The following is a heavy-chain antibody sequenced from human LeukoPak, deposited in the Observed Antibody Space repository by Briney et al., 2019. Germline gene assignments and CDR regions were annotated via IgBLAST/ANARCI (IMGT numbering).Heavy chain of an antibody. CDR3: VRPRGDY. J-gene: IGHJ4*02. CDR2: IYTSGST. V-gene: IGHV4-61*02. CDR1: GGSISSGSYY. Sequence: SETLSLTCTVSGGSISSGSYYWSWIRQPAGKGLEWIGRIYTSGSTNYNPSLKSRVTISVDTSKNQFSLKLSSVTAADTAVYYCVRPRGDYWGQGTLVTVSS.